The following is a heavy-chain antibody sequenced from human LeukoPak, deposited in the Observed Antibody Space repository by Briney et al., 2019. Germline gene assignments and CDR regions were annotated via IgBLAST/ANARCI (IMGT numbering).Heavy chain of an antibody. Sequence: SETLSLTCTVSGDSINSLDLWSWVRQPPGKGLEWIGEMYLSGTTHSNPSVKIRVTISIDKSKNQFFLSLSSVTAADTAVYYCAGLVGRYSSGLYYYYFDYWGQGTLVTVSS. J-gene: IGHJ4*02. CDR2: MYLSGTT. V-gene: IGHV4-4*02. CDR1: GDSINSLDL. D-gene: IGHD3-22*01. CDR3: AGLVGRYSSGLYYYYFDY.